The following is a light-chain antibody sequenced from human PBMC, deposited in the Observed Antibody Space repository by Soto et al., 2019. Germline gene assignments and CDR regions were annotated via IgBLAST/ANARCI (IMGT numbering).Light chain of an antibody. Sequence: SALTQPRSVSGSPGQSVTISCTGTSSDIGTYDYVAWYQQHPGKAPKLIIFAVNKRPAGVPDRFSGSKSGYTASLTISGLQADDEADYYCSSYAGNYIYVFATGTEGHRP. CDR1: SSDIGTYDY. CDR3: SSYAGNYIYV. V-gene: IGLV2-11*01. CDR2: AVN. J-gene: IGLJ1*01.